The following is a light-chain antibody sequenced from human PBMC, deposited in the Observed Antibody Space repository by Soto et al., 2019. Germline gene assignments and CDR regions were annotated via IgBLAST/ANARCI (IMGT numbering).Light chain of an antibody. CDR2: GAS. Sequence: EIVMTQSPATLSVSPGERATLSCRASQSVSSNLAWYQQKPVQAPIRLIYGASTSATGIPARFSGSGSGTEFTLTVSSLKSEDFAVSYCQQYNNWPPITFGQGTRLEIK. J-gene: IGKJ5*01. CDR3: QQYNNWPPIT. CDR1: QSVSSN. V-gene: IGKV3-15*01.